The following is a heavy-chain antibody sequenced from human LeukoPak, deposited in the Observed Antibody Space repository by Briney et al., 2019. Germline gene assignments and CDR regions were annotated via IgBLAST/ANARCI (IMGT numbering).Heavy chain of an antibody. J-gene: IGHJ4*02. Sequence: GASVKVSCKASGGTFSSYTISWVRQAPGQGLEWMERIIPVLGIANYAQKFQGRVTITADKSTSTAYMELSSLRSEDTAVYYCAIKAKGDYWGQGTLVTVSS. CDR1: GGTFSSYT. CDR2: IIPVLGIA. CDR3: AIKAKGDY. V-gene: IGHV1-69*02.